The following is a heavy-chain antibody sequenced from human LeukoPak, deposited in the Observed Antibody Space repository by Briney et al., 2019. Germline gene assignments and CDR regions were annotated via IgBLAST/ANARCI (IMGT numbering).Heavy chain of an antibody. CDR3: ARRRYSGTYLDP. D-gene: IGHD1-26*01. V-gene: IGHV5-51*01. J-gene: IGHJ5*02. CDR2: VYPAGSII. Sequence: GESLKISCKGPEYDFANYWIGWVRQMPGRGLEWMGIVYPAGSIIQYSPSFQGQVTISVDRSVSTAYLQWTSLKASDSAMYFCARRRYSGTYLDPWGQGTLVTVSS. CDR1: EYDFANYW.